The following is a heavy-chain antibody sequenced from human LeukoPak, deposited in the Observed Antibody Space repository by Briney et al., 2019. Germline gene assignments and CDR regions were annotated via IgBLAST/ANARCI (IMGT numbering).Heavy chain of an antibody. CDR3: ARGAAMVIGAFDI. Sequence: SVTVSCKASVGTFSNYAISWVRQAPGQGLEWMGGIIPIFGTANYAQKFQGRVTITTDESTSTAYMELSSLRAEDTAVYYCARGAAMVIGAFDIWGQGTMVTVSS. CDR1: VGTFSNYA. J-gene: IGHJ3*02. V-gene: IGHV1-69*05. D-gene: IGHD5-18*01. CDR2: IIPIFGTA.